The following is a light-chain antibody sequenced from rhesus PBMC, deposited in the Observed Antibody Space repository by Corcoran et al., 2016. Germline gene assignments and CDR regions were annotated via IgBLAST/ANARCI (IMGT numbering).Light chain of an antibody. V-gene: IGKV3-24*04. CDR3: LQSSNWPQLT. Sequence: EIVMTQSPATLALSPGERPTLSCRASQSVSSYLAWYQQKPGQAPRLLISGASIRATGIPDRFSVRGSVTECTLTISSLEPEEVGVYFCLQSSNWPQLTFGGGTKVELK. J-gene: IGKJ4*01. CDR2: GAS. CDR1: QSVSSY.